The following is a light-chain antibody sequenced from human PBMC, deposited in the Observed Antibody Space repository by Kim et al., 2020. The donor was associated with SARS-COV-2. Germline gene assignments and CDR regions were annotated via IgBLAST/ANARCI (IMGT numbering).Light chain of an antibody. CDR3: ASYTRSSTLV. CDR1: SADIGSYDY. CDR2: DVS. Sequence: GHSIIISCTVSSADIGSYDYVSWYQQHPGKAPNLLIYDVSNRPSGVSHRVSGSKSGSTASLTISGLQADDEADYYCASYTRSSTLVFGGCTKVTVL. J-gene: IGLJ3*02. V-gene: IGLV2-14*03.